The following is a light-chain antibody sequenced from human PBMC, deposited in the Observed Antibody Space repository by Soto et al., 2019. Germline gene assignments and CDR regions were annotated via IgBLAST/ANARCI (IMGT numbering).Light chain of an antibody. CDR2: GAS. CDR1: QSVSSSY. V-gene: IGKV3-20*01. Sequence: EIVLTQSPGPLSLSPGERATLSCRASQSVSSSYLAWYQQKPGQAPRLLIYGASSRATGIPDRFSASGSGTDFTLTISRLEPEDFAVYYCQQYGSSPLTCGGGTNVEIK. J-gene: IGKJ4*01. CDR3: QQYGSSPLT.